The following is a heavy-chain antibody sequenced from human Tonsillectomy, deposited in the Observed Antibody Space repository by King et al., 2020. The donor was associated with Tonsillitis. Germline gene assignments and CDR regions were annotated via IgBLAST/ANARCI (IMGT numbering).Heavy chain of an antibody. CDR2: IYSGGTT. J-gene: IGHJ4*02. V-gene: IGHV3-66*01. Sequence: VQLVESGGGLVKLGGSLRLSCEVSGFTVNSNYMSWVRQAPGKGLEWVSVIYSGGTTYYADSVKGRFTISRDNSKNTLYLQMNSLRAEDTAVYYCAREGAAESFDYWGQGTLVTVSS. D-gene: IGHD3-16*01. CDR1: GFTVNSNY. CDR3: AREGAAESFDY.